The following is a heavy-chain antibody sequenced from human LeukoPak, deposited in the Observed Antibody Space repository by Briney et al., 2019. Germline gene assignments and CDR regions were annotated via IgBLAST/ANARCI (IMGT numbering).Heavy chain of an antibody. D-gene: IGHD2-21*02. J-gene: IGHJ3*02. CDR1: GGSISSYY. CDR3: ARRSPRVVTANDAFDI. V-gene: IGHV4-59*01. CDR2: IYYSGST. Sequence: SETLSLTCTVSGGSISSYYWSWIRQPPGKGLEWIGYIYYSGSTNYNPSLKSRVTISVDTSKNQFSLKLSSVTAADTAVYYCARRSPRVVTANDAFDIWGQGTMVTVSS.